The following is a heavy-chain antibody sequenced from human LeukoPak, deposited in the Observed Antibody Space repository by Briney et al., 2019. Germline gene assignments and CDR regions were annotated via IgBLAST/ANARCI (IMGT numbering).Heavy chain of an antibody. J-gene: IGHJ2*01. V-gene: IGHV3-53*05. CDR1: GFTVSSNY. Sequence: GGSLRLSCAASGFTVSSNYMSWVRQAPGKGLEWVSVIYSGGSTYYADSVKGRFTISRDNSKNTLYLQMNSLRAEDTAVYYCASLSGHSDYLGQPAYFDLWGRGTLVTVSS. CDR2: IYSGGST. CDR3: ASLSGHSDYLGQPAYFDL. D-gene: IGHD4-11*01.